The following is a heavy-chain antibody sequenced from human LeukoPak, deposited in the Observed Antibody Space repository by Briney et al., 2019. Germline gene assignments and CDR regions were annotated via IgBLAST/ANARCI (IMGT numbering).Heavy chain of an antibody. J-gene: IGHJ1*01. CDR3: AGRGQRYFRD. Sequence: SETLSLTCTVSGDSISSDYWSWIRQPPGKGLEWIGYIYRFGNTAYNPSPMRRVTISLDTSKKQLPLNLTSVTAADTAVYYCAGRGQRYFRDWGQGTLVTVSS. CDR1: GDSISSDY. CDR2: IYRFGNT. V-gene: IGHV4-4*08.